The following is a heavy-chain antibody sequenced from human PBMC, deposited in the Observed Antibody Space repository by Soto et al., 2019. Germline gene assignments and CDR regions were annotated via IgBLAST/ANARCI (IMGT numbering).Heavy chain of an antibody. CDR1: GGSFSGYY. CDR2: INHSGST. CDR3: ARGDCSSTSCYWGSLQNNWFDP. Sequence: NPSETLSLTCAVYGGSFSGYYWSWIRQPPGKGLEWIGEINHSGSTNYNPSLKSRVTISVDTSKNQFSLKLSSVTAADTAVYYCARGDCSSTSCYWGSLQNNWFDPWGQGTLVTVSS. V-gene: IGHV4-34*01. D-gene: IGHD2-2*01. J-gene: IGHJ5*02.